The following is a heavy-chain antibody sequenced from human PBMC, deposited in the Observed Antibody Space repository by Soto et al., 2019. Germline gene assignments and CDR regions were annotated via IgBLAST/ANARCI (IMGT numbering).Heavy chain of an antibody. J-gene: IGHJ6*02. CDR3: AKDIVLMVYAIEVDYYYGMDV. Sequence: GASVKVSCKASGYTFTSYGISWVRQAPGQGLEWMGWISAYNGNTNYAQKLQGRVTMTTDTSTSTAYMELRSLRSDDTAVYYCAKDIVLMVYAIEVDYYYGMDVRGQGTTVTVSS. D-gene: IGHD2-8*01. CDR1: GYTFTSYG. CDR2: ISAYNGNT. V-gene: IGHV1-18*04.